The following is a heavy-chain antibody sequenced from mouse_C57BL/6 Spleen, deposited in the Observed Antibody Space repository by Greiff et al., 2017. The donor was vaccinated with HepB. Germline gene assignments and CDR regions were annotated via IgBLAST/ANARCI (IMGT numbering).Heavy chain of an antibody. CDR1: GYSITSGYD. CDR2: ISYSGST. CDR3: AREGVTRRYFDV. D-gene: IGHD2-2*01. Sequence: ESGPGMVKPSQSLSLTCTVTGYSITSGYDWHWIRHFPGNKLEWMGYISYSGSTNYNPSLKSRISITHDTSKNHFFLKLNSVTTEDTATYYCAREGVTRRYFDVWGTGTTVTVSS. V-gene: IGHV3-1*01. J-gene: IGHJ1*03.